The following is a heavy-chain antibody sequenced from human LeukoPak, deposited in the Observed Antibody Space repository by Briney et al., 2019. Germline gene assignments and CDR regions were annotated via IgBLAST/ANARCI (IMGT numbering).Heavy chain of an antibody. CDR1: GGSISSYY. CDR2: IYYSGST. CDR3: ARHLEAGSSSWFDP. Sequence: SETLSLTCTVSGGSISSYYWSWIRQPPGEGLEWIGYIYYSGSTNYNPSLKSRVTISVDTSKNQFSLKLSSVTAADTAVYYCARHLEAGSSSWFDPWGQGTLVTVSS. V-gene: IGHV4-59*08. J-gene: IGHJ5*02. D-gene: IGHD3-10*01.